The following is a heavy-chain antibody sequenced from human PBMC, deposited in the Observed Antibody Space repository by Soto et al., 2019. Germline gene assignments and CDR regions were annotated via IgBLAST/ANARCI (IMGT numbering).Heavy chain of an antibody. Sequence: EVQLVESGGGLVQPGGSLRLSCAASGFTFSSYWMSWVRQAPGKGLEWVANIKQDGSEKYYVDSVKGRFTISRDNAKNSLYLQMNSLRAEDTAVYYCAGPPGVGAMGLDPWGQGTLVTVSS. V-gene: IGHV3-7*03. J-gene: IGHJ5*02. CDR2: IKQDGSEK. CDR1: GFTFSSYW. D-gene: IGHD1-26*01. CDR3: AGPPGVGAMGLDP.